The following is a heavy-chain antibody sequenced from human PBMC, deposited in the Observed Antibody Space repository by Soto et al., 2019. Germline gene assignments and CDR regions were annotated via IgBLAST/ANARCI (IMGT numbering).Heavy chain of an antibody. D-gene: IGHD2-15*01. CDR3: ARDYCSGGSCYFDYGMDV. CDR2: INPSGGST. V-gene: IGHV1-46*01. J-gene: IGHJ6*02. Sequence: ASVKVSCKASGYTFTSYYMHWVRQAPGQGLGWMGIINPSGGSTNYAQKFQGRVTMTRDTSTSTAYMELSSLRSDDTAVYYCARDYCSGGSCYFDYGMDVWGQGTTVTVSS. CDR1: GYTFTSYY.